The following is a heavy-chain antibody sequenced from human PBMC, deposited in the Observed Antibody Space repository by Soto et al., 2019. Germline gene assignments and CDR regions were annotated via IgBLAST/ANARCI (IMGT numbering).Heavy chain of an antibody. V-gene: IGHV3-23*01. Sequence: GGSLRLSCAASGFTLTSYPMSWVRQAPGKGLQWVASVSVDPRNTYYADSVKGRFTISRVNSNYTLHLQMNNVTAEDTAVYYCAREVPDRGRNWFDPWGQGTLVTVSS. CDR1: GFTLTSYP. D-gene: IGHD3-10*01. J-gene: IGHJ5*02. CDR2: VSVDPRNT. CDR3: AREVPDRGRNWFDP.